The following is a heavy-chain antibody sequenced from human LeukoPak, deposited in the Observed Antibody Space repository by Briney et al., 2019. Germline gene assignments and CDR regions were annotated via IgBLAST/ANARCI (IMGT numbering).Heavy chain of an antibody. CDR2: INHSGST. CDR1: GGSFSGYY. V-gene: IGHV4-34*01. J-gene: IGHJ6*02. D-gene: IGHD6-19*01. Sequence: SETLSLTCAVYGGSFSGYYWSWIRQPPGKGLEWIGEINHSGSTNYNPSLKSRVTISVDTSKNQFSLKLSSVTAADTAVYYCARVRSGWYDAMDVWGQGTTVTVSS. CDR3: ARVRSGWYDAMDV.